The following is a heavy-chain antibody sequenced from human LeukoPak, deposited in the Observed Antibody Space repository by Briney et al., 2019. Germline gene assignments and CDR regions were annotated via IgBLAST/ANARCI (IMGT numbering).Heavy chain of an antibody. V-gene: IGHV3-7*01. Sequence: GGSLRLSCAASGFTLSSNWMSWVRQAPGKGREWVANIKQDGSDKYYVGSVKGRFTISRDNAKNSLYLQMNSLRAEDTAVYFCARERRGGDAFDMWGQGTVVTVSS. D-gene: IGHD3-10*01. CDR3: ARERRGGDAFDM. CDR1: GFTLSSNW. CDR2: IKQDGSDK. J-gene: IGHJ3*02.